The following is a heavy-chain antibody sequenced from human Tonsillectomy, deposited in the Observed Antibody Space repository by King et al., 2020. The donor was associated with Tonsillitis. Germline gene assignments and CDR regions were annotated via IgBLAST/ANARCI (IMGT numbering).Heavy chain of an antibody. CDR3: ARGGGVYYDVLTGYSNDPFDI. J-gene: IGHJ3*02. CDR2: IYHSGST. V-gene: IGHV4-4*02. D-gene: IGHD3-9*01. CDR1: GGSISSSNW. Sequence: QLQESGPGLVKPSGTLSLTCAVSGGSISSSNWWSWVRQPPGKGLEWIGEIYHSGSTNYNPSLNSRVTISVDTSNNQFSLRLSAVTAADTAVYYCARGGGVYYDVLTGYSNDPFDIWGQGTTVTVSS.